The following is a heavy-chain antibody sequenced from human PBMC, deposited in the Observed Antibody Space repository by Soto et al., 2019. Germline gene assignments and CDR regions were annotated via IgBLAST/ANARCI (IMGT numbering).Heavy chain of an antibody. V-gene: IGHV3-30*03. CDR3: ATDYGSGWTMGDF. CDR1: GFTFRSYG. Sequence: QVQLVESGGGVVQPGRSLRLSCAASGFTFRSYGMHWVRQAPGKGLEWGAVISYDGSNKFYADSVKGRFTISRDNTKNTLHLQVNSLGADDTVMYYWATDYGSGWTMGDFWGQGTLITVCS. CDR2: ISYDGSNK. J-gene: IGHJ4*02. D-gene: IGHD6-19*01.